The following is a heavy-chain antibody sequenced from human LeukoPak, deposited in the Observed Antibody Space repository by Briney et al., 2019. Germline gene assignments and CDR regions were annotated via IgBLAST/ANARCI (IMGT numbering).Heavy chain of an antibody. J-gene: IGHJ3*02. Sequence: GASVKVSCKASGYTFTSYDINWVRQATGQGLEWMGWMNPNSGNTGYAQKFQGRVTMTRNTSISTAYMELSSLRSEDTAVYYCARARSGWSKYAFDIWGQGTMVTVSP. V-gene: IGHV1-8*01. CDR3: ARARSGWSKYAFDI. D-gene: IGHD6-19*01. CDR2: MNPNSGNT. CDR1: GYTFTSYD.